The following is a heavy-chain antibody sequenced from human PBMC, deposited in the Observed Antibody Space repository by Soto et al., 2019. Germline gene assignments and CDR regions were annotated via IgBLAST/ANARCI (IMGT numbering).Heavy chain of an antibody. CDR2: INPSGGST. CDR1: GYTFTSYY. D-gene: IGHD3-22*01. CDR3: ARDSPSHYDSSGYLDY. J-gene: IGHJ4*02. V-gene: IGHV1-46*01. Sequence: ASVKVSCKASGYTFTSYYMHWVRQAPGQGLKWMGIINPSGGSTSYAQKFQGRVTMTRDTSTSTVYMELSSLRSEDTAVYYCARDSPSHYDSSGYLDYWGQGTLVTVSS.